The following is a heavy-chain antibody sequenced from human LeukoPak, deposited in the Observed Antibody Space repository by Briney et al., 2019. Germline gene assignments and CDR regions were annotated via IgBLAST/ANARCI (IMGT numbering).Heavy chain of an antibody. D-gene: IGHD6-19*01. CDR2: MNPNSGNT. J-gene: IGHJ6*03. CDR1: GYTFTSYD. V-gene: IGHV1-8*01. CDR3: ARRAVAPPGCYYYYMDV. Sequence: ASVKVSCKASGYTFTSYDINWVRQATGQGLEWMGWMNPNSGNTGYAQKFQGRVTITADKSTSTAYMELSSLRSEDTAVYYCARRAVAPPGCYYYYMDVWGKGTTVTVSS.